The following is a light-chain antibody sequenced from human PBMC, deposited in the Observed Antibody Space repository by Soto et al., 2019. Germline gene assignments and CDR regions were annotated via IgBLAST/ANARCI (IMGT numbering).Light chain of an antibody. CDR3: QQRLNWPRT. Sequence: EIVLTQSPGTLSLSPGERATLSCRASQSVSSSYLAWYQQKPGQAPRLLIYVASSRATGIPARFSGTGSGTDFTLTISSLEPEDFALYFCQQRLNWPRTFGQGTKVDI. V-gene: IGKV3D-20*02. J-gene: IGKJ1*01. CDR2: VAS. CDR1: QSVSSSY.